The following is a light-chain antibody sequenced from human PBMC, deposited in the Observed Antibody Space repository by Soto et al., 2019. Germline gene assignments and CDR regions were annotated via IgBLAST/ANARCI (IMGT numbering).Light chain of an antibody. J-gene: IGLJ2*01. CDR3: CSYAGSSTFVV. CDR1: SSDVGSYNL. Sequence: QSVLTQPASVSGSPGPSITISCTGTSSDVGSYNLVSWYQQHPGKAPKLMIYEGSKRPSGVSNRFSGSKSGNTASLTLSGLQAEDEADYYCCSYAGSSTFVVFGGGTKLTV. CDR2: EGS. V-gene: IGLV2-23*03.